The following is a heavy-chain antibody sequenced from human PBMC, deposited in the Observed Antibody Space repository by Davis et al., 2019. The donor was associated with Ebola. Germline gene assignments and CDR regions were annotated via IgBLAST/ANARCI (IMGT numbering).Heavy chain of an antibody. D-gene: IGHD2/OR15-2a*01. J-gene: IGHJ5*02. CDR1: GDSVSSKNTG. V-gene: IGHV6-1*01. CDR3: ATRQSPTNQGLSCFDP. Sequence: SQTLSLTCAISGDSVSSKNTGWNWIRQSPSGGLEWLGRTYYSSKFYIHYAESVKSRLIINPDAPRNQFSLQLNSVTAADTAIYYCATRQSPTNQGLSCFDPWGQGTLVTVSS. CDR2: TYYSSKFYI.